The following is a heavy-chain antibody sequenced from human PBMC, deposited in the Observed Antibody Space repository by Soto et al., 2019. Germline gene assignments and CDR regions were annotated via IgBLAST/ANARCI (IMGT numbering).Heavy chain of an antibody. D-gene: IGHD2-2*01. CDR2: MNPNSGNT. CDR3: ARGAVTIVVVPAARNFDYYYYYMDV. CDR1: GYTFTSYD. Sequence: EASVKVSCKASGYTFTSYDINWVRQATGQGLEWMGWMNPNSGNTGYAQKCQGRATMTRNTSISTAYMELSSLRSEDTAVYYCARGAVTIVVVPAARNFDYYYYYMDVWGKGTTVTVSS. V-gene: IGHV1-8*01. J-gene: IGHJ6*03.